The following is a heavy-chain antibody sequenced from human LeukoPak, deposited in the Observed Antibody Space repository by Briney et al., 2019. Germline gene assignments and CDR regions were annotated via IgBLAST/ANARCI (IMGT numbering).Heavy chain of an antibody. D-gene: IGHD6-19*01. J-gene: IGHJ4*02. Sequence: PSETLSLNCTVSGGSITSYYWHWIRQPPGKGLEWIGYIYYSGSTNYNPSLKSRVTMSVDTSKNQFSLKLSSVTAADTAVYYCARDVVVAGTLFDYWGQGTLVTVSS. CDR2: IYYSGST. CDR3: ARDVVVAGTLFDY. V-gene: IGHV4-59*12. CDR1: GGSITSYY.